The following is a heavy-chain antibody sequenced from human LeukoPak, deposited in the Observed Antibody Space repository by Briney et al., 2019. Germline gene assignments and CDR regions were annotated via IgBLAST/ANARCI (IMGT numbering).Heavy chain of an antibody. CDR3: ARGGGLDV. D-gene: IGHD3-16*01. J-gene: IGHJ6*02. CDR1: GLTINNYW. V-gene: IGHV3-7*03. Sequence: TGGSLRLSCAASGLTINNYWMHWVRQAPGKGLEWVASINHNGNVNYYVDSVKGRFTISRDNAKNSLYLQMSNLRAEDTAVYFCARGGGLDVWGQGATVTVSS. CDR2: INHNGNVN.